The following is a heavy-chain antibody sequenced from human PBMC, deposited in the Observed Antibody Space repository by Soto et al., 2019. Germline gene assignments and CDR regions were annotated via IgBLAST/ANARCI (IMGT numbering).Heavy chain of an antibody. CDR3: ARGHLAVVPVASWFYYMDV. Sequence: GASVKVSCKASGYAFSNYAVHWVRQAPGQRLEWMGWINAGNGNTRYSQKFQGRVTISRDTSARTVYMELSGLRSEDTAVYFCARGHLAVVPVASWFYYMDVWGNGTTVTVSS. D-gene: IGHD2-2*01. CDR2: INAGNGNT. J-gene: IGHJ6*03. CDR1: GYAFSNYA. V-gene: IGHV1-3*01.